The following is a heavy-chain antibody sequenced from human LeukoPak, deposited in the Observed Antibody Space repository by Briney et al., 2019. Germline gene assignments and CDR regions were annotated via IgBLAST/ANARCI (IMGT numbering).Heavy chain of an antibody. CDR1: GFTFTRHG. V-gene: IGHV3-30*02. CDR3: AIDSSRWETPREYFQH. D-gene: IGHD6-13*01. J-gene: IGHJ1*01. CDR2: IRYDGSNK. Sequence: GGSRRLSCAACGFTFTRHGMHWVRQAPGKGLEWVAFIRYDGSNKYYADSVKGRFTISRDNSKNTLYLQMNSLRAEGTAVYYSAIDSSRWETPREYFQHWGQGTLVTVSS.